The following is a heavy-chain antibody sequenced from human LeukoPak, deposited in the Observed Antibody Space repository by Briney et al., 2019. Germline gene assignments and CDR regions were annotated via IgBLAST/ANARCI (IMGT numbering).Heavy chain of an antibody. Sequence: ASGKVSCKASGFTFIGYYMHWVRQAPGQGLEWMGWINLNTGDTGYAPKFQGRVTMTRDTSITTAYMELSRLRYDDTAVYYCARDQPALDYWGRGTLVTVSS. CDR3: ARDQPALDY. V-gene: IGHV1-2*02. CDR2: INLNTGDT. J-gene: IGHJ4*02. CDR1: GFTFIGYY.